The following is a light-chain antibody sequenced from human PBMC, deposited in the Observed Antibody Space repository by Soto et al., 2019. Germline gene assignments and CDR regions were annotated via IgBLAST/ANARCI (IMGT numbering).Light chain of an antibody. V-gene: IGKV3-20*01. Sequence: EIVLTQSPGTLSLSPGERATLSCRASQSVSSRYLVWYQQKPGQAPRLLISGASTRATGIPDRFSGSGSGTDFTLTISRLEPEDFAVYYCQQYGNSRWTFGQGTKVEI. CDR1: QSVSSRY. J-gene: IGKJ1*01. CDR3: QQYGNSRWT. CDR2: GAS.